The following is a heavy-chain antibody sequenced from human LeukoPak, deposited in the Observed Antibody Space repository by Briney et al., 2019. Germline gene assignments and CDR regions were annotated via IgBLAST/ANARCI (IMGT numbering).Heavy chain of an antibody. V-gene: IGHV1-69*13. J-gene: IGHJ6*02. CDR2: IIPIFGTA. CDR3: ARGFPIAAARYYYYGMDV. D-gene: IGHD6-13*01. CDR1: GGTFSSYA. Sequence: SVKVSCKASGGTFSSYAISWVRQAPGQGLEWMGGIIPIFGTANYAQKFQGRVTITADESTSTAYMELSSLRSKDTAVYYCARGFPIAAARYYYYGMDVWGQGTTVTVSS.